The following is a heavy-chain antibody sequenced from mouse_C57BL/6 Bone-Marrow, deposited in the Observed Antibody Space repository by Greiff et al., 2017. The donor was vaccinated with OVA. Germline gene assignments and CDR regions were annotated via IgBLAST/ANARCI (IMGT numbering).Heavy chain of an antibody. D-gene: IGHD1-1*01. CDR1: GYTFTDYY. CDR3: ALYYYGSSHPWYAMDY. Sequence: QVQLQQSGAELVRPGASAKLSCKASGYTFTDYYINWVKQRPGQGLEWIARIYPGSGNTYYNEKFKGKATLTAEKSSSTAYMQLSSLTSEDSAVYFGALYYYGSSHPWYAMDYWGQGTSVTVSS. J-gene: IGHJ4*01. V-gene: IGHV1-76*01. CDR2: IYPGSGNT.